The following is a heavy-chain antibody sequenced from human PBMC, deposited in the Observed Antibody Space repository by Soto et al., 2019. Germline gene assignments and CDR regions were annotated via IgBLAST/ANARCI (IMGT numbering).Heavy chain of an antibody. D-gene: IGHD4-17*01. J-gene: IGHJ4*02. Sequence: SETLSLTCDVSGGSITTSVLRTWVRQFPGRGLEWIGEIAHDGHTNYNPSLSGRVTMSVALSNSQFSLNVASVNAAATAVYFCAGGRDYDYWGQGALVTVSS. V-gene: IGHV4-4*02. CDR1: GGSITTSVL. CDR2: IAHDGHT. CDR3: AGGRDYDY.